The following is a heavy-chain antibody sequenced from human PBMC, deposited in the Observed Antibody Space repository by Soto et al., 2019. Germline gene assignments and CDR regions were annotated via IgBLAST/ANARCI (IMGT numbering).Heavy chain of an antibody. J-gene: IGHJ4*02. Sequence: QLQLQESGPGLVKPSETLSLTCSVSGGSISSRTFWWAWIRQPPGKGLEWSGDMYYSGSSYSSPSLNIRVTLSIDTSKNQLSLKLNSVTAADTAVYYCARHPRDDYNYGGSGIFDYWGQGTLVTVST. CDR2: MYYSGSS. CDR3: ARHPRDDYNYGGSGIFDY. V-gene: IGHV4-39*01. D-gene: IGHD4-4*01. CDR1: GGSISSRTFW.